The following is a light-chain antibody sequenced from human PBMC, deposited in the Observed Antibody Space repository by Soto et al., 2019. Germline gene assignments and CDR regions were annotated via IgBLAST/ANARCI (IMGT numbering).Light chain of an antibody. Sequence: DIVMTQSPATLPVSPGERATLSCRASQSVTNNYLAWFQQKPGQAPRLLMYGASSRATGIPDRFSGSGSGTDFTLTITRLEPEDFAVYYCQQYASSRTFGQGTKVDIK. CDR3: QQYASSRT. J-gene: IGKJ1*01. CDR1: QSVTNNY. CDR2: GAS. V-gene: IGKV3-20*01.